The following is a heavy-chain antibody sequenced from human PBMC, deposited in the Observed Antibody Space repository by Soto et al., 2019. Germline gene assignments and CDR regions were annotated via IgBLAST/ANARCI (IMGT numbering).Heavy chain of an antibody. CDR2: ISAYNGNT. V-gene: IGHV1-18*04. J-gene: IGHJ4*02. D-gene: IGHD3-10*01. Sequence: ASVKVSCKASGYTFTSYGISWVRQAPGQGLEWMGWISAYNGNTNYAQKLQGRVTMTTDTSTSTAYMDLRSLRSDDTAVYYCGRVLIFYGSGSYTFDDSGQGTLVTVSS. CDR3: GRVLIFYGSGSYTFDD. CDR1: GYTFTSYG.